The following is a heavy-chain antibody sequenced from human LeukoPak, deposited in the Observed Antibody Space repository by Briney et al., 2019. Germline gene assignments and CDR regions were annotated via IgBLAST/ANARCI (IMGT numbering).Heavy chain of an antibody. D-gene: IGHD6-19*01. CDR1: GFIVSGDF. CDR2: IYSSGST. Sequence: PGGSLRLSCAASGFIVSGDFMSWVRQAPGKGLEWVSVIYSSGSTYYADSVKGRFTISRDNSKNTLYLQMNSLRAEDTAVYYCASRPSSGWYNYWGQGTLVTVSS. J-gene: IGHJ4*02. V-gene: IGHV3-53*01. CDR3: ASRPSSGWYNY.